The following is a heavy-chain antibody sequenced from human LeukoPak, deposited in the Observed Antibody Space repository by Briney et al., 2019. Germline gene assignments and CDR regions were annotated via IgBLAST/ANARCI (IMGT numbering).Heavy chain of an antibody. V-gene: IGHV1-18*01. CDR1: GGTFSSYA. CDR2: ISAYNGNT. J-gene: IGHJ5*02. CDR3: ARDGAIVVVPAATQNWFDP. Sequence: EASVKVSCKASGGTFSSYAISWVRQAPGQGHEWMGWISAYNGNTNYAQKLQGRVTMTTDTSTSTAYMELRSLRSDDTAVYYCARDGAIVVVPAATQNWFDPWGQGTLVTVSS. D-gene: IGHD2-2*01.